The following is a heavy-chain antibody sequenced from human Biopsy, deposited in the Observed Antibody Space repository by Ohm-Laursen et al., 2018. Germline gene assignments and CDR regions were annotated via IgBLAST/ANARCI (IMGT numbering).Heavy chain of an antibody. J-gene: IGHJ5*02. Sequence: SETLSLTCIVSGGSFSGTYWAWIRQPPGKGLEWIRSIFYSGIIYYNPSLKSRVSISVDTSKNQFSLNLNSVTAADTAVYYCARHPTGFWFDPWGQGTLVIVSS. CDR3: ARHPTGFWFDP. CDR2: IFYSGII. V-gene: IGHV4-39*01. CDR1: GGSFSGTY.